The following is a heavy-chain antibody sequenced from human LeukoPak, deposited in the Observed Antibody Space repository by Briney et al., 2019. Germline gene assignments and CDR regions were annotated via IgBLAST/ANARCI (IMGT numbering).Heavy chain of an antibody. CDR1: GSTFRSHT. J-gene: IGHJ4*02. CDR3: AGLWFGDRPPFDY. D-gene: IGHD3-10*01. Sequence: GGSLRLSCAASGSTFRSHTMNWVRQAPGKGLEWISYISNTGSVIYYADSVKGRFTISRDNAKNSLYLQMNSLRAEDTAVYYCAGLWFGDRPPFDYWCQGTLVTVSS. CDR2: ISNTGSVI. V-gene: IGHV3-48*03.